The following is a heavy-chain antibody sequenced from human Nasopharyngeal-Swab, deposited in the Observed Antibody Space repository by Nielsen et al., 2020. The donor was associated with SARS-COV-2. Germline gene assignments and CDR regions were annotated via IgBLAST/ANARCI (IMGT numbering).Heavy chain of an antibody. CDR3: ARALTGTSFFDP. CDR2: IYYTGST. V-gene: IGHV4-59*13. D-gene: IGHD1-20*01. J-gene: IGHJ5*02. Sequence: PGKGLEWIGNIYYTGSTNYNPSLKSRVAISVDTPKNQFSLKLSSVTAADTAVYYCARALTGTSFFDPWGQGTLVTVSS.